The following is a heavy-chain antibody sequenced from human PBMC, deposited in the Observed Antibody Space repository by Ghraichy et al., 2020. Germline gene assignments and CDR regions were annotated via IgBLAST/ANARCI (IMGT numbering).Heavy chain of an antibody. CDR3: ARRIQGGHDTL. D-gene: IGHD3-9*01. Sequence: GESLNISCAASGFTFSSYWMSWVRQAPGKGLEWVANIKTDGSEQNYVDSVKGRFTISRDNAKNSLYLQMNSLRAEDTAVYYCARRIQGGHDTLWGLGTVVTVSS. V-gene: IGHV3-7*03. CDR1: GFTFSSYW. J-gene: IGHJ3*01. CDR2: IKTDGSEQ.